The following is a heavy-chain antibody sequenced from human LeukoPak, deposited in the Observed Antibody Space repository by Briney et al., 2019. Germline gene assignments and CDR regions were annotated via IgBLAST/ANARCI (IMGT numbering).Heavy chain of an antibody. D-gene: IGHD5-18*01. CDR3: AKEWLDRWSTELDY. J-gene: IGHJ4*02. Sequence: ASVKVSCKASGYTFTSYGISWVRQAPGQGVVWVGWISAYNGNTNYAQKLQGRVTMTPDTSTSTAYMELRSLRSDDTAVYYCAKEWLDRWSTELDYWGQGTLVTVSS. V-gene: IGHV1-18*01. CDR1: GYTFTSYG. CDR2: ISAYNGNT.